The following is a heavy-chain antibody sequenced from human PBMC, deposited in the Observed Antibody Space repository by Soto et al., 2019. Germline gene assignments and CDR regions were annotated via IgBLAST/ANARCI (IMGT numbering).Heavy chain of an antibody. D-gene: IGHD1-26*01. CDR1: GFSVSSNY. CDR3: ARVPGSL. CDR2: IYSGGST. J-gene: IGHJ4*02. V-gene: IGHV3-66*01. Sequence: DVQLVESGGGLVQPGGSLRLSCAASGFSVSSNYMSWVRQAPGKGLEWVSFIYSGGSTYSADSVKGRFTISRDNSMNTMYLQMNSLTAEDTAVYYCARVPGSLWVQGTLVTVSS.